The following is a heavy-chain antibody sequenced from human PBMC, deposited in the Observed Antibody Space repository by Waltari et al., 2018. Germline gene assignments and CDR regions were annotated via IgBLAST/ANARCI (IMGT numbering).Heavy chain of an antibody. CDR2: IKSDGTNI. CDR1: GFLYNDYW. J-gene: IGHJ2*01. CDR3: TRNPGY. V-gene: IGHV3-74*03. D-gene: IGHD2-15*01. Sequence: EVQLVESGGGLVQPGGSLRLSCAVSGFLYNDYWMDWVRQAPGQGLVWVSRIKSDGTNIKYADSVRGRFTISRDSAKNTFYLQMNSLRAEDTAVYYCTRNPGYWGRGTLVTVSS.